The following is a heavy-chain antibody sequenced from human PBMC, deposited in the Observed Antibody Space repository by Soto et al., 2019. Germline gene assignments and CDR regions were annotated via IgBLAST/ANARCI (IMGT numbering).Heavy chain of an antibody. D-gene: IGHD1-20*01. V-gene: IGHV3-23*01. CDR3: ATVHNTSRSFNY. CDR1: GLSFSVST. J-gene: IGHJ4*02. Sequence: PGGSLRLSCVASGLSFSVSTMTWVRQAPGKGLEWVSTTGLSGRTTYYGDSVKGRFTVSRDNSGNTLDLQMSSLRAEDSAVYYCATVHNTSRSFNYWGRGTLVTVSS. CDR2: TGLSGRTT.